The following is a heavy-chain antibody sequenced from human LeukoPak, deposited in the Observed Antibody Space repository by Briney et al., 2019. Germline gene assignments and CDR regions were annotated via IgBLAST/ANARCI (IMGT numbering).Heavy chain of an antibody. CDR1: GYTFTSYD. CDR2: MNPNSGNT. CDR3: AKEASDERPVKTWDY. V-gene: IGHV1-8*01. D-gene: IGHD1-1*01. J-gene: IGHJ4*02. Sequence: ASVKVSCKASGYTFTSYDINWVRQATGQGLEWMGWMNPNSGNTGYAQKFQGRVTMTRNTSISTAYMELSSLRAEDTAVYYCAKEASDERPVKTWDYWGQGTLVTVSS.